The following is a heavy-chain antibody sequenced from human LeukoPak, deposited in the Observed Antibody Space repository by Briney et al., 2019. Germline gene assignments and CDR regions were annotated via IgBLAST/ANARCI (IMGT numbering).Heavy chain of an antibody. Sequence: GASVKVSCKASGYTFTSYAMHWVRQAPGQRLEWMGWINAGNGNTKYSQKFQGRVTITRDTSASTAYMELSSLRSEDTAVYYCARTRSTYYYDSSGQRSFDYWGQGTLVTVSS. CDR2: INAGNGNT. V-gene: IGHV1-3*01. D-gene: IGHD3-22*01. J-gene: IGHJ4*02. CDR1: GYTFTSYA. CDR3: ARTRSTYYYDSSGQRSFDY.